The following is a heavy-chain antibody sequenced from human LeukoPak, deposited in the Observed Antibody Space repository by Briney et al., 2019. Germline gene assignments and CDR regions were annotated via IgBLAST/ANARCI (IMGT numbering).Heavy chain of an antibody. CDR1: GFTFSSYA. CDR3: AKSPRGTVTSLGAFDI. D-gene: IGHD4-17*01. V-gene: IGHV3-23*01. Sequence: GRSLRLSCAASGFTFSSYAMSWVRQPPGKGLEWVSAIGGSGGRTYYADPVKGRLTISRANSKTTLYLQMNSLRAEDTAVYYCAKSPRGTVTSLGAFDIWGQGTMVTVSS. J-gene: IGHJ3*02. CDR2: IGGSGGRT.